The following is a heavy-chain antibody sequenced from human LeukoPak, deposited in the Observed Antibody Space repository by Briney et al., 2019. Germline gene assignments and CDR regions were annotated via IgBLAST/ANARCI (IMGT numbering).Heavy chain of an antibody. V-gene: IGHV3-30-3*01. CDR1: GFTFSSYA. Sequence: PGGSLRLSCAASGFTFSSYAMRWVRQAPGKGLEWVAVISYDGSNKYYADSVKGRFTISRDNSKNTLYPQMNSLRAEDTAVYYCARAMTTVTTQANDAFDIWGQGTMVTVSS. D-gene: IGHD4-17*01. CDR3: ARAMTTVTTQANDAFDI. CDR2: ISYDGSNK. J-gene: IGHJ3*02.